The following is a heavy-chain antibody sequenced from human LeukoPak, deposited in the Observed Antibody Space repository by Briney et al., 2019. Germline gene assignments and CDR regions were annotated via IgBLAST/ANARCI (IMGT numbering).Heavy chain of an antibody. V-gene: IGHV3-21*01. CDR2: ISSSSSYI. CDR3: ARDSLYYHDLALYYFDY. J-gene: IGHJ4*02. CDR1: GFTFSSYS. Sequence: GGSLRLSCAASGFTFSSYSMNWVRQAPGKGLEWASSISSSSSYIYYADSVKGRFTISRDNAKNSLYLQMNSLRAEDTAVYYCARDSLYYHDLALYYFDYWGQGTLVTVSS. D-gene: IGHD3-22*01.